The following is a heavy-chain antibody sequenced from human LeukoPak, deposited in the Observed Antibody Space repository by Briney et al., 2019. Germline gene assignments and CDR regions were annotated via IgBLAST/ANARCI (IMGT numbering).Heavy chain of an antibody. D-gene: IGHD5-12*01. Sequence: GGSLRLSCAASGFTFSSYEMNWVRQAPGKGLEWVSYISSSGSTIYYADSVKGRFTISRDNAKNSLYLQMNSLRAEDTAVYYCASAHSGYLNWGQGTLVTVSS. CDR1: GFTFSSYE. CDR2: ISSSGSTI. J-gene: IGHJ4*02. V-gene: IGHV3-48*03. CDR3: ASAHSGYLN.